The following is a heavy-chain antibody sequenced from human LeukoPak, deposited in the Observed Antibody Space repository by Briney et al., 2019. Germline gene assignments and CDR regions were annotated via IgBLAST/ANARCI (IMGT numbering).Heavy chain of an antibody. V-gene: IGHV1-18*01. Sequence: AASVKVSCKASGYTFTSYGIIWVRQAPGQGLEWMGWTNTYSGHTNYAQKLQGRVTMTTDTSTSTAYMELWSLRSDDTAVYYCARGYGIAVAALYLQHWGQGTLVTVSS. D-gene: IGHD6-19*01. CDR1: GYTFTSYG. CDR2: TNTYSGHT. J-gene: IGHJ1*01. CDR3: ARGYGIAVAALYLQH.